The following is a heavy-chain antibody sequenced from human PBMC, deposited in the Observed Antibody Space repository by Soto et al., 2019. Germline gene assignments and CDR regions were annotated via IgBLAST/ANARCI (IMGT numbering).Heavy chain of an antibody. CDR1: GYLFRTYW. Sequence: GESLKVSCEDSGYLFRTYWIGWVHHMPGKGLEWMGFIYRGDSATRYSPSFQGQVIISVDKSTNTAYLQWSSLKASDTAMYYCAKTSGAYLYYFDSWGQGTRVTVSS. D-gene: IGHD1-26*01. V-gene: IGHV5-51*07. CDR3: AKTSGAYLYYFDS. CDR2: IYRGDSAT. J-gene: IGHJ4*02.